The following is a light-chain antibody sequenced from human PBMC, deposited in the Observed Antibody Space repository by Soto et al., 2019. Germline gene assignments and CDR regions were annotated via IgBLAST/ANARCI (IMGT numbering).Light chain of an antibody. CDR1: QSISSY. Sequence: DIQMTQSPSSLSASVGDRVTITCRASQSISSYLNWHQQKPGKAPKFLIYAASSLQRGVPSRFSGSGLGKDFTLTISSLKPEDFATYSCQQSYGPPPWTFGQGTRVDIK. CDR3: QQSYGPPPWT. J-gene: IGKJ1*01. CDR2: AAS. V-gene: IGKV1-39*01.